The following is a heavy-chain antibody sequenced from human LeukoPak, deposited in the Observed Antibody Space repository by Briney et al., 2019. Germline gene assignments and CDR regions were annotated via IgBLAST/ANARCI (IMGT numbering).Heavy chain of an antibody. Sequence: GASVKVSCKXSGYTFTGYYIHXXXXXPGXXXXXXXWIXPHXXGXXSEXXFQXXXXXXXDXSISTAYMELSSLTSDDTAVYYCARXDLEIHWMALWGLGTLVTVSS. CDR3: ARXDLEIHWMAL. CDR2: IXPHXXGX. D-gene: IGHD5-24*01. CDR1: GYTFTGYY. V-gene: IGHV1-2*02. J-gene: IGHJ1*01.